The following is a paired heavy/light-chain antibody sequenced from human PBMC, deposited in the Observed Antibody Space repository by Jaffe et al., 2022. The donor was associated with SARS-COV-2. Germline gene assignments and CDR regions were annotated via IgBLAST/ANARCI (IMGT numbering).Heavy chain of an antibody. CDR2: LSHDGIHK. Sequence: QVHLVESGGGVVQPGTSLRLSCAASGFTFSTYAMHWVRQAPGKGLAWVAHLSHDGIHKYYEDSVKGRFTISRDNSKNTLYLQINSLRGEDTALYFCARGHSIYGSAPNMDVWGRGTTVTVSS. CDR1: GFTFSTYA. D-gene: IGHD3-10*01. V-gene: IGHV3-30*04. J-gene: IGHJ6*03. CDR3: ARGHSIYGSAPNMDV.
Light chain of an antibody. V-gene: IGLV1-44*01. CDR3: VVWDDSLLGYV. J-gene: IGLJ1*01. CDR2: SNN. Sequence: QSVLAQPPSASGTPGQRVTISCSGSSSNIGTNSVNWFQQLPGTAPKLLIYSNNQRPSGVPDRVSGSKSGTSASLAISGLQSDDEADYYCVVWDDSLLGYVFGPGTKVTVL. CDR1: SSNIGTNS.